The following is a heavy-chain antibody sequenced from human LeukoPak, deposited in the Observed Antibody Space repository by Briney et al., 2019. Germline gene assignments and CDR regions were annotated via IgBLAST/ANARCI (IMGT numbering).Heavy chain of an antibody. CDR3: ARTYYGSGSLYYYYYYMDV. CDR2: IYYSGST. V-gene: IGHV4-39*07. J-gene: IGHJ6*03. D-gene: IGHD3-10*01. Sequence: SETLSLTCTVSGGSISSSSYYWGWIRQPPGKGLEWIGSIYYSGSTYYNPSLKSRLTISVDTSKNQFSLKLSSVTAADTAVYYCARTYYGSGSLYYYYYYMDVWGKGTTVTVSS. CDR1: GGSISSSSYY.